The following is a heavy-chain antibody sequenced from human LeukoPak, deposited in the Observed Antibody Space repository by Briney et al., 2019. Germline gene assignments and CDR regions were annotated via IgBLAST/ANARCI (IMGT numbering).Heavy chain of an antibody. CDR3: ARGYYDSWNWFDP. CDR2: IYTSGST. CDR1: GGSISSYY. D-gene: IGHD3-3*01. J-gene: IGHJ5*02. Sequence: PSETLSLTCTVSGGSISSYYWSWIRQPPGKGLEWNGYIYTSGSTNYNPSLKSRVTISVDTSKNQFSLKLSSVTAADTAVYYCARGYYDSWNWFDPWGQGTLVTVSS. V-gene: IGHV4-4*09.